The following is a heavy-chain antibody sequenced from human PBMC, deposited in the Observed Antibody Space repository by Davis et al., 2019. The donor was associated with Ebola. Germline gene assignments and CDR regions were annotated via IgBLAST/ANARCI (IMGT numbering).Heavy chain of an antibody. Sequence: GESLKISCAASGFIVSDKYMSWVRQAPGKGLEWVSVIYRDGRTYYADSVKGRFTISRDSSKNTLYLQLNSLRAEDTAMYYCAKDGEYGGNSAVSNYYFDYWGQGTLVTVSS. CDR3: AKDGEYGGNSAVSNYYFDY. CDR1: GFIVSDKY. CDR2: IYRDGRT. V-gene: IGHV3-53*05. D-gene: IGHD4-23*01. J-gene: IGHJ4*02.